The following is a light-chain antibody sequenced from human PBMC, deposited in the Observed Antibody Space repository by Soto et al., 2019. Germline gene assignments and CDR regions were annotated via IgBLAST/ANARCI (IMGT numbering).Light chain of an antibody. V-gene: IGLV2-23*02. CDR2: EVI. Sequence: QSALTQPASVSGSPGKSITISCTGTSSDVGSYNLVSWYQQHPGKAPKLMIYEVIKRPSGVSNRFSGSKSGNTASLTISGLQAEDEADYYCCSYAGSVVFGGGTKLTVL. CDR1: SSDVGSYNL. CDR3: CSYAGSVV. J-gene: IGLJ2*01.